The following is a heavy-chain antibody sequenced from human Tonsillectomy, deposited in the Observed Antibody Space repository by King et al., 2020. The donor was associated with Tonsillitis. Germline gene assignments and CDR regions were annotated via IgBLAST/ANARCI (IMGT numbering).Heavy chain of an antibody. Sequence: VQLVESGAEVKKPGASVKVSCKASGYTFTGYYLHWVRQAPGQGLEWMGWINPNSGDTHYAQRFQAWVTMTRDTSISTAYMELSRLRSDDTAVDYCARVNRDGAFDIWGQGTMVTVSS. J-gene: IGHJ3*02. CDR1: GYTFTGYY. D-gene: IGHD1-14*01. CDR2: INPNSGDT. V-gene: IGHV1-2*04. CDR3: ARVNRDGAFDI.